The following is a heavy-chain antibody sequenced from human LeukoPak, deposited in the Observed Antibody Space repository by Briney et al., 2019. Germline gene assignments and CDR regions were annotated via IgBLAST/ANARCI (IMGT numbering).Heavy chain of an antibody. J-gene: IGHJ6*04. V-gene: IGHV3-66*01. CDR1: GFTVSSVY. CDR2: ISGGGTT. CDR3: ASRMGGYYYGLDV. Sequence: GGSLGLSCAASGFTVSSVYMSWVRQAPGKGLEWVSIISGGGTTYYTDSVKGRFTISRDNSKNTLYLQMNSLRAEDTAVYYCASRMGGYYYGLDVWGKGTTVTVSS. D-gene: IGHD2-8*01.